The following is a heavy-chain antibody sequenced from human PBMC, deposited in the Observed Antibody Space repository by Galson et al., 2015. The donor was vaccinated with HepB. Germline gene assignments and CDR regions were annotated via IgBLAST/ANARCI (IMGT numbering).Heavy chain of an antibody. CDR1: GGTFSSYA. V-gene: IGHV1-69*13. D-gene: IGHD1-26*01. J-gene: IGHJ4*02. Sequence: SVKVSCKASGGTFSSYAISWVRQAPGQGLKWMGGIIPIFGTANYAQKFQGRVTITADESTSTAYMELSSLRSEDTAVYYCARDRWELLELDYWGQGTLVTVSS. CDR3: ARDRWELLELDY. CDR2: IIPIFGTA.